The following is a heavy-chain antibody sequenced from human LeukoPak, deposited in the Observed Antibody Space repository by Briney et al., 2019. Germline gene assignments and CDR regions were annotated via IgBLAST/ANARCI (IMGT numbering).Heavy chain of an antibody. J-gene: IGHJ4*02. CDR1: GYTFTSYA. CDR2: INAGNGNT. Sequence: GASVKVSCKASGYTFTSYAMHWVRQAPGQRLEWMGWINAGNGNTKYSQEFQGRVTITRDTSASTAYMELSSLRSEDMAVYYCARSISSWTYFDYWGQGTLVTVSS. D-gene: IGHD2-15*01. V-gene: IGHV1-3*03. CDR3: ARSISSWTYFDY.